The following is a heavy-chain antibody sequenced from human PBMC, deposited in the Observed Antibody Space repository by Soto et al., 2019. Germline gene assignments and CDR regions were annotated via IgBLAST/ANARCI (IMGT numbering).Heavy chain of an antibody. CDR3: ARGHSTDCSNGVCSFFYNHELDV. J-gene: IGHJ6*02. CDR2: INPKSGGT. V-gene: IGHV1-2*04. D-gene: IGHD2-8*01. Sequence: ASVKVSCKASGYSFTDYHIHWVRQAPGQGLEWLGRINPKSGGTSTAQKFQGWVTMTRDRSISTVYMELTRLRSDDTAVYFCARGHSTDCSNGVCSFFYNHELDVWGQGTTVPV. CDR1: GYSFTDYH.